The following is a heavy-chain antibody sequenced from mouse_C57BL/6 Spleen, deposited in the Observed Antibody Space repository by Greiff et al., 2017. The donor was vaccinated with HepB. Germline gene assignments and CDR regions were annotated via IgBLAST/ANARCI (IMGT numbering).Heavy chain of an antibody. CDR2: IYPGDGDT. Sequence: QVQLKESGPELVKPGASVKISCKASGYAFSSSWMNWVKQRPGKGLEWIGRIYPGDGDTNYNGKFKGKATLTADKSSSTAYMQLSSLTSEDSAVYFCARSDGDPAMDYWGQGTSVTVSS. J-gene: IGHJ4*01. D-gene: IGHD3-3*01. V-gene: IGHV1-82*01. CDR1: GYAFSSSW. CDR3: ARSDGDPAMDY.